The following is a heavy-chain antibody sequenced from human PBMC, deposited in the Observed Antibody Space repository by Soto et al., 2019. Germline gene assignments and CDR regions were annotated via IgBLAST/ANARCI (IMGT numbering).Heavy chain of an antibody. CDR3: ESALGSIAAHRAFDI. CDR1: GLTVSSNY. CDR2: IYSGGST. D-gene: IGHD6-6*01. J-gene: IGHJ3*02. V-gene: IGHV3-53*04. Sequence: GGSLRLSCAASGLTVSSNYMSWVRQAPGKGLEWVSVIYSGGSTYYADSVKGRFTISRHNSKNTLYLQMNSLRAEDTAVYYCESALGSIAAHRAFDIWGQGTMVTVPS.